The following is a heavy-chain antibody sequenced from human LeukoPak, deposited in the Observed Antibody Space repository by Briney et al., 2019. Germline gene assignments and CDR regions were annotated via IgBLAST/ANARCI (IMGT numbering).Heavy chain of an antibody. CDR3: AKDLFGSWYVDY. CDR2: IWSDGSNK. Sequence: GGSLRLSCAVSGFTFSSYAKHWVRQAPGKGLEWVALIWSDGSNKYYADSVKGRFTISRDNSKNTLYLQMNSLRAEDTAIYYCAKDLFGSWYVDYWGQGTLVTVSS. J-gene: IGHJ4*02. CDR1: GFTFSSYA. D-gene: IGHD6-13*01. V-gene: IGHV3-33*06.